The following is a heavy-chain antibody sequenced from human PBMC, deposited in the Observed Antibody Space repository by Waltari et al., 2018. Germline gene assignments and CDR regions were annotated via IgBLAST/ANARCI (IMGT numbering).Heavy chain of an antibody. CDR3: AAGLFGVFVQSFDP. V-gene: IGHV1-58*02. J-gene: IGHJ5*02. CDR2: IVVGSGNT. CDR1: GFSFTTSS. Sequence: QMQLVQSGPEVKKPGTSGKVGCKASGFSFTTSSMQWVRQARGQRLEWIGWIVVGSGNTKYAEKFQERVTFTRDMSTSTAYMELSSLTSEDTAVYYCAAGLFGVFVQSFDPWGQGTLVTVSS. D-gene: IGHD3-3*01.